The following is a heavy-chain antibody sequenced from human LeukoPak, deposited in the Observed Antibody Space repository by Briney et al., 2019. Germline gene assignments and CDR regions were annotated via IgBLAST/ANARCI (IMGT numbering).Heavy chain of an antibody. J-gene: IGHJ3*02. CDR1: GFTFSSYW. Sequence: GGSLRLSCAASGFTFSSYWMSWVRQAPGKGLEWVANIKQDGSEKYYVDSVKGRFTISRDNAKNSLYLQMNSLRAEDTAVYYCARQLRVAAAVPIDAFDIWGQGTMVTVSS. D-gene: IGHD6-13*01. V-gene: IGHV3-7*01. CDR3: ARQLRVAAAVPIDAFDI. CDR2: IKQDGSEK.